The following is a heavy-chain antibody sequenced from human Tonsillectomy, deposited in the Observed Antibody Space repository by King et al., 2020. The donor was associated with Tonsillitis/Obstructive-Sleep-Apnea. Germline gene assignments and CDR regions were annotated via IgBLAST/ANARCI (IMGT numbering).Heavy chain of an antibody. Sequence: VQLVESGGAVVQPGRSLRLSCAASGFTFSSYAKHWVRQAPGKGLEWVAVISYDGSNKYYADSVKGRFTISRDNSKNTLYLQMNSLRGEDTAVYYCARDRNLAATAAPFDSWGQGTLVIVSS. V-gene: IGHV3-30*04. CDR2: ISYDGSNK. CDR3: ARDRNLAATAAPFDS. CDR1: GFTFSSYA. J-gene: IGHJ4*02. D-gene: IGHD6-13*01.